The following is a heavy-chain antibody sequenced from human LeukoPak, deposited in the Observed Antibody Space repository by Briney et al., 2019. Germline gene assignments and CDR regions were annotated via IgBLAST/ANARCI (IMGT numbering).Heavy chain of an antibody. Sequence: PSETLSLTCTVSGGSISSGSYYWSWIRQPAGTGLEWIGRIYTSGSTNYNPSLKSRVTISVDTSKNQFSLKLSSVTAADTAVYYCARTEYYYGSGSYFYYYMDVWGKGTTVTISS. D-gene: IGHD3-10*01. CDR3: ARTEYYYGSGSYFYYYMDV. V-gene: IGHV4-61*02. CDR2: IYTSGST. CDR1: GGSISSGSYY. J-gene: IGHJ6*03.